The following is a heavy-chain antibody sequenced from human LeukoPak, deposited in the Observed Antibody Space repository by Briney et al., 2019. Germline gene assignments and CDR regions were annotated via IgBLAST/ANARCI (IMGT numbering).Heavy chain of an antibody. V-gene: IGHV3-9*03. CDR2: ISWNSGSI. J-gene: IGHJ4*02. CDR1: GFTFDDYA. Sequence: GGSLRLSCAASGFTFDDYAMHWVRQAPGKGLEWVSGISWNSGSIGYADSVKGRFTISRDNAKISLYLQMNSLRAEDMALYYCAKDKVGYSSGRFDYWGQGTLVTVSS. CDR3: AKDKVGYSSGRFDY. D-gene: IGHD6-19*01.